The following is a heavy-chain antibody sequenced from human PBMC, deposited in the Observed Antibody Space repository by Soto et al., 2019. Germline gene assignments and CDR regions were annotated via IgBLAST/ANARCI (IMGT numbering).Heavy chain of an antibody. D-gene: IGHD2-15*01. J-gene: IGHJ4*02. Sequence: QVQLVESGGGVVQPGRSLRLSCAASGFIFSSYGMHWVRQAPGKGLEWVAVIWYDGSIQYYADSVKGRFTISRDNSKNTLHLHLNSLRAEDTAVYYCARIQHGGNLVGGFDYWGQGTLVTVSS. CDR2: IWYDGSIQ. V-gene: IGHV3-33*01. CDR1: GFIFSSYG. CDR3: ARIQHGGNLVGGFDY.